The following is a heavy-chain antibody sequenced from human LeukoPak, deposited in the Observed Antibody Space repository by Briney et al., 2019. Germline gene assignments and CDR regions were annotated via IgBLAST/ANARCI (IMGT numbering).Heavy chain of an antibody. Sequence: GGSLRLSCAASGFTFSSYWMHWVRQGPGKGLVWVSRINSDGSSIMYADVVKGRFTISRDNAKNKLYLQINSLRAKETAVNHGERDGVGSVDFDHWGQGTLVTVSS. CDR2: INSDGSSI. V-gene: IGHV3-74*03. D-gene: IGHD5-24*01. CDR3: ERDGVGSVDFDH. J-gene: IGHJ4*02. CDR1: GFTFSSYW.